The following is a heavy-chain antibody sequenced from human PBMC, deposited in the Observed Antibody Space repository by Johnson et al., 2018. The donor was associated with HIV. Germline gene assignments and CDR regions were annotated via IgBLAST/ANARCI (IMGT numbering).Heavy chain of an antibody. CDR3: GLLGLCWAM. J-gene: IGHJ1*01. V-gene: IGHV3-NL1*01. D-gene: IGHD3-10*02. CDR2: IYSGGST. Sequence: QVLLVESGGGVVRPGGSLRLSCAASGFTFDDYGMSWVRQVPGKGLEWVSVIYSGGSTYHADSVKGRFTISRDNSKNTLYLQMHSLRGDDTGNNVRGLLGLCWAMWG. CDR1: GFTFDDYG.